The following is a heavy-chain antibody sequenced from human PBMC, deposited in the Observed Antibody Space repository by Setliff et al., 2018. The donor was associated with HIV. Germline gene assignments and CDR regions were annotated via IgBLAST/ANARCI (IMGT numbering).Heavy chain of an antibody. Sequence: PSETLSLTCTVSGGSISSHYWSWIRQPPGKGLEWIGSIYYSGSTNYNPSLKSRVTISVDTSKNQFSLKLSSVTAADTAVYYCARGWFGELPPRDYYGMDVWGQGTTVTVSS. V-gene: IGHV4-59*08. J-gene: IGHJ6*02. CDR3: ARGWFGELPPRDYYGMDV. CDR2: IYYSGST. CDR1: GGSISSHY. D-gene: IGHD3-10*01.